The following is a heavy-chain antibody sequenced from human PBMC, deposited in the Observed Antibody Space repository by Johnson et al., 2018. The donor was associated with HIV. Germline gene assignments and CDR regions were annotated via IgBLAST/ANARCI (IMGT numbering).Heavy chain of an antibody. CDR3: ARDRCSSTSCIDAFDI. Sequence: QVQLVESGGGVVQPGRSLRLSCAASGFTFSSYAMPWVRQAPGKGLEWVAVISYDGSIKYYADSVKGRFTISRDNSKNTLYLQMNSQRAEDTAVYYCARDRCSSTSCIDAFDIWGQGTMVTVSS. J-gene: IGHJ3*02. D-gene: IGHD2-2*01. CDR1: GFTFSSYA. CDR2: ISYDGSIK. V-gene: IGHV3-30*04.